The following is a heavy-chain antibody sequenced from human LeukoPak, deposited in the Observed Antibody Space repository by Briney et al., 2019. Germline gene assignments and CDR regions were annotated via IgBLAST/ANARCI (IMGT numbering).Heavy chain of an antibody. CDR2: INPNSGGT. CDR1: GYTFNGYY. D-gene: IGHD6-19*01. V-gene: IGHV1-2*02. J-gene: IGHJ4*02. CDR3: ARSSGWKYNIDY. Sequence: ASVKVSCKASGYTFNGYYKHWVRQAPGQGLEWMGWINPNSGGTNYAQKFQGRVTMTRDTSISTAYMELSRLSSDDSAMYYCARSSGWKYNIDYWGQGTLVTVSS.